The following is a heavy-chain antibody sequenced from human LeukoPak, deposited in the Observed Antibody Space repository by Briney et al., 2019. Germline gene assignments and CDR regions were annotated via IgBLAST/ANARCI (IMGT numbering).Heavy chain of an antibody. CDR2: IYYSGST. V-gene: IGHV4-39*07. J-gene: IGHJ6*03. D-gene: IGHD3-9*01. CDR3: ASSGPVYFYYYMDV. CDR1: GGSISSSSYY. Sequence: KPSETLSLTCTVSGGSISSSSYYWGWIRQPPGKGREWIGSIYYSGSTYYNPSPKSRVTISVDTSKNQFSLKLSSVTAADTAVYYCASSGPVYFYYYMDVWGKGTTVTVSS.